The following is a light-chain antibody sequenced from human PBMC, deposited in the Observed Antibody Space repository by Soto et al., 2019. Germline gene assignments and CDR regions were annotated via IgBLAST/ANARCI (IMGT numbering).Light chain of an antibody. CDR2: DVS. V-gene: IGLV2-14*03. CDR3: SSYTTSNTRQIV. Sequence: QSVLTQPASVSGSPGQSITISGTGTSSNVGGYNYVSWYQHHPGKAPKLMIYDVSNRPSGVSNRFSGSKSGNAASLTISGLQPEDEADYYCSSYTTSNTRQIVFGTGTKVTVL. J-gene: IGLJ1*01. CDR1: SSNVGGYNY.